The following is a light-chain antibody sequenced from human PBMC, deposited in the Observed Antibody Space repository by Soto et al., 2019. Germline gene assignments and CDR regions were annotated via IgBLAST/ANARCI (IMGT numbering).Light chain of an antibody. Sequence: DIQLTQSPSFLSASVGDRVTITCRASQGISNSLAWYQQKPGKAPKLLIYSASTLQSGVPSRFSGSGSGTEFTLIISSLQPEDCATYYCQQLNSFPPLFGGGIKVEIK. V-gene: IGKV1-9*01. CDR2: SAS. CDR1: QGISNS. CDR3: QQLNSFPPL. J-gene: IGKJ4*01.